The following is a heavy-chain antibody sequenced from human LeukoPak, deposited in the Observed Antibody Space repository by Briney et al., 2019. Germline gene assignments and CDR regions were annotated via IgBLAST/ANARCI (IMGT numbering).Heavy chain of an antibody. J-gene: IGHJ5*02. Sequence: VASVKVSCRASGGTFSSYAISWVRQAPGQGLEWMGGIIPIFGTANYAQKFQGRVTITADESTSIAYMELSSLRSEDTAVYYCARGGVGQQLVFWFDPWGQGTLVTVSS. V-gene: IGHV1-69*13. CDR1: GGTFSSYA. CDR2: IIPIFGTA. D-gene: IGHD6-13*01. CDR3: ARGGVGQQLVFWFDP.